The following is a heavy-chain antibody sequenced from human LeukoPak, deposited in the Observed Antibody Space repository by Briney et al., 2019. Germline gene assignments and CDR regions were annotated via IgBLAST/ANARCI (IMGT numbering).Heavy chain of an antibody. CDR3: ARRPPLRYFDWSYFDY. V-gene: IGHV1-69*01. J-gene: IGHJ4*02. CDR1: GGTFSSYA. CDR2: IIPIFGTA. D-gene: IGHD3-9*01. Sequence: SVKVSCKASGGTFSSYAISWVRQAPGQGLEWMGGIIPIFGTANYAQKFQGRVTITADESTSTAYMELSSLRSEDTAVYYCARRPPLRYFDWSYFDYWGQGTLVTVSS.